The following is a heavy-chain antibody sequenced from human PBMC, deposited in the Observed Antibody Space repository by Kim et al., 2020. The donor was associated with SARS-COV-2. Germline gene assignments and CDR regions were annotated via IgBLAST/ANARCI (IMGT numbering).Heavy chain of an antibody. J-gene: IGHJ5*02. CDR2: I. D-gene: IGHD2-2*01. V-gene: IGHV3-21*01. Sequence: IYYADSVQGRFTISRDNAKNSLYLQMNSLRAEDTAVYYCARLYATGRFDPWGQGTLVTVSS. CDR3: ARLYATGRFDP.